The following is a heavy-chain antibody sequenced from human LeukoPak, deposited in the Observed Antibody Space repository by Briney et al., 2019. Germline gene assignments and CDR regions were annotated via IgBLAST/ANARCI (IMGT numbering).Heavy chain of an antibody. CDR3: ALTWGDY. Sequence: SGTLSLTCAVYGGSFSGYYWSWIRQPPGKGLEWIGEINHRGSTNYNPPLKSRVTISVDTSKNQFSLKLSSVTAADTAVYYCALTWGDYWGQGTLVTVSS. CDR1: GGSFSGYY. J-gene: IGHJ4*02. V-gene: IGHV4-34*01. D-gene: IGHD1-26*01. CDR2: INHRGST.